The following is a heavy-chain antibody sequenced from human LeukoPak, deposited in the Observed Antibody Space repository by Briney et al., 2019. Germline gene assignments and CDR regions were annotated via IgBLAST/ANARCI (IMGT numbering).Heavy chain of an antibody. V-gene: IGHV1-2*02. CDR1: GYTFTGHY. D-gene: IGHD2-2*02. J-gene: IGHJ4*02. CDR3: ARGDGYTSTRPFDY. Sequence: ASVKVSCKASGYTFTGHYIHWVRQAPGQGLEWMGWIYVNNGGTNYAQKFQGRVTLTRDTSISTVNMELSSLRSDETAFYSCARGDGYTSTRPFDYWGQGSLVTVSS. CDR2: IYVNNGGT.